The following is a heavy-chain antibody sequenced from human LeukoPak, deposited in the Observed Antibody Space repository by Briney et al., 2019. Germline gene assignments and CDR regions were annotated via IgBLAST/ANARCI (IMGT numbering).Heavy chain of an antibody. D-gene: IGHD2-15*01. V-gene: IGHV4-59*08. CDR3: ARFRTGYCSGGSCYYWYFDL. CDR1: GGSISSYY. CDR2: IYYSGST. Sequence: SETLSLTCTVSGGSISSYYWGWIRQPPGKGLEWLGYIYYSGSTNYNPSLKSRVTISVDTSKNQFSLKLSSVTAADTAVYYWARFRTGYCSGGSCYYWYFDLWGRGTLVTVSS. J-gene: IGHJ2*01.